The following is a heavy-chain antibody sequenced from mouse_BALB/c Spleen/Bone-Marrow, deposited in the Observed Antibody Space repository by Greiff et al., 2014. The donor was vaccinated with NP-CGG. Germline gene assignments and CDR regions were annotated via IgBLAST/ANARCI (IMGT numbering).Heavy chain of an antibody. V-gene: IGHV3-1*02. CDR2: IHYSGTT. J-gene: IGHJ4*01. CDR1: GYSITSGYS. D-gene: IGHD2-4*01. Sequence: VQLQQSGPDLVKPSQSLSLSCTVTGYSITSGYSWYWIRQFPGNKLEWMGYIHYSGTTNYNQSLKSRISITRDTSKNQFFLQLMSVTSDDTDTYYCARQDNDYLYYAMDYWGQGTSVTVSA. CDR3: ARQDNDYLYYAMDY.